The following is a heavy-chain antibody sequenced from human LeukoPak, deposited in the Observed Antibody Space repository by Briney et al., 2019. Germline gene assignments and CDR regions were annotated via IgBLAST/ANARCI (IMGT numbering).Heavy chain of an antibody. CDR1: GYSISSGYY. V-gene: IGHV4-38-2*02. J-gene: IGHJ4*02. CDR3: AKDLGDCYSTSCYFDY. Sequence: SETLSLTCTVSGYSISSGYYWGWIRQPPGKGLEWIGSIYHSGSTYYNPSLKSRVTISVDTSKNQFSLKLSSVTAADTAVYYCAKDLGDCYSTSCYFDYWGQGTLVTVSS. CDR2: IYHSGST. D-gene: IGHD2-2*01.